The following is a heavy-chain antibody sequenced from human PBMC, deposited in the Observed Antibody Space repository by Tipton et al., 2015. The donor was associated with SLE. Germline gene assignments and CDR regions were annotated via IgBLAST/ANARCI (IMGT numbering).Heavy chain of an antibody. D-gene: IGHD6-19*01. CDR1: GYTFTTYD. Sequence: QLVQSGDEVKKPGASVKVSCKASGYTFTTYDINWVRQATGQGLEWMGWMNPNSGNTGYAQKFQGRVTMTRHTSISTAYMELSSLRSEDTAVYYCARGVHSSGYYYFDYWGQGTLVTVSS. CDR3: ARGVHSSGYYYFDY. V-gene: IGHV1-8*02. J-gene: IGHJ4*02. CDR2: MNPNSGNT.